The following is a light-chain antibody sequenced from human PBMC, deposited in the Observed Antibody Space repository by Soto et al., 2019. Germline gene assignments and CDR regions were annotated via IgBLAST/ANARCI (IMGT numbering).Light chain of an antibody. J-gene: IGKJ4*01. Sequence: EIVMTQSPATLSVSPGERATLSCRPSQSVSSNLAWYQQKPGQTPKLLIYVASTRATGIPARFSGSGSGTEFTLTISSLQSEDFAVYYCQQYNVSPLTFGAGTKVQFK. V-gene: IGKV3-15*01. CDR3: QQYNVSPLT. CDR2: VAS. CDR1: QSVSSN.